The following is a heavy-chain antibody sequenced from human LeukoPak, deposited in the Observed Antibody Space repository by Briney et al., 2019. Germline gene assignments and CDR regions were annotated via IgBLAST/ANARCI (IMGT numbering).Heavy chain of an antibody. CDR2: FDPEDGET. CDR3: ATVRYIVVVVADRQGFWFDP. J-gene: IGHJ5*02. D-gene: IGHD2-15*01. CDR1: GYTLTELS. Sequence: GASVKVSCKVSGYTLTELSMHWVRQAPGKGLEWMGGFDPEDGETIYAQKFQGRVTMTEDTSTDTAYMELSSLRSEDTAVYYCATVRYIVVVVADRQGFWFDPWGQGTLVTVSS. V-gene: IGHV1-24*01.